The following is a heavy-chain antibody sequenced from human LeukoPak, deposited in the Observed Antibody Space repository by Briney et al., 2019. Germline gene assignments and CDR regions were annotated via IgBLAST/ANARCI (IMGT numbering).Heavy chain of an antibody. J-gene: IGHJ3*02. V-gene: IGHV1-18*04. D-gene: IGHD3-10*01. CDR2: ISAYNGNT. CDR3: ARKDRRFGEFDAFDI. Sequence: ASVKVSCKASGYTFTKYYIHWVRQAPGQGLEWMGWISAYNGNTNYAQKLQGRVTMTTDTSTSTAYMELRSLRSDDTAVYYCARKDRRFGEFDAFDIWGQGTMVTVSS. CDR1: GYTFTKYY.